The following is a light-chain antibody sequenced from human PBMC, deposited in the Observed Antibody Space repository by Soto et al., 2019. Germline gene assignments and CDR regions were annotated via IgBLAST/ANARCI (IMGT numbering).Light chain of an antibody. CDR2: AAS. CDR1: QSISSY. J-gene: IGKJ4*01. V-gene: IGKV1-39*01. Sequence: DIQMTQSPSSLSASVGDRVTITCRASQSISSYLNWYQQKPGKAPMLLIYAASSLQSGVPSRFSGSGSGTDFTPTSSSLQAEDFATYYCQHSYSTPLTFGGGTKVEIK. CDR3: QHSYSTPLT.